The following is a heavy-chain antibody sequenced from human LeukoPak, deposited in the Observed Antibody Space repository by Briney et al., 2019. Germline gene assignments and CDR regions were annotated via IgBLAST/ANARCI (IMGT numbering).Heavy chain of an antibody. CDR3: ARDQYYYDSSGYYYMDV. CDR2: IIPIFGTA. CDR1: GGTFSSYA. V-gene: IGHV1-69*06. J-gene: IGHJ6*03. D-gene: IGHD3-22*01. Sequence: ASVKVSCKASGGTFSSYAISWVRQAPGQGLEWMGGIIPIFGTANYAQKFQGRVTITADKSTSTAYMELSSLRSEDTAVYYCARDQYYYDSSGYYYMDVWGKGTTVTVSS.